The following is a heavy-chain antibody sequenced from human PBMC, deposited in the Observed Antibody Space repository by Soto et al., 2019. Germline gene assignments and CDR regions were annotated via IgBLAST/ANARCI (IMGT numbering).Heavy chain of an antibody. CDR3: ARERRDGYSFDP. CDR2: INPSGGST. J-gene: IGHJ5*02. V-gene: IGHV1-46*01. Sequence: GASVKVSCKASGYTFTSYYMHWVRQAPGQGLEWMGIINPSGGSTSYAQKFQGRVTMTRDTSTSTVYMEPSSLRSEDTAVYYCARERRDGYSFDPWGQGTLVTVSS. CDR1: GYTFTSYY. D-gene: IGHD2-15*01.